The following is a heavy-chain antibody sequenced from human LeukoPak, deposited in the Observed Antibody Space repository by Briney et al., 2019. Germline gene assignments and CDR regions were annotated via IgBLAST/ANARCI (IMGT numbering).Heavy chain of an antibody. Sequence: GASVKVSCKASGGTFSSYAISWVRQAPGQGLEWMGGIIPIFGTANYAQKFQGRVTITADESTSTAYMELSSLRSEDTAVYYCAKAPNWGSGRHFDYWGQGTLVTVSS. D-gene: IGHD7-27*01. CDR2: IIPIFGTA. V-gene: IGHV1-69*13. J-gene: IGHJ4*02. CDR3: AKAPNWGSGRHFDY. CDR1: GGTFSSYA.